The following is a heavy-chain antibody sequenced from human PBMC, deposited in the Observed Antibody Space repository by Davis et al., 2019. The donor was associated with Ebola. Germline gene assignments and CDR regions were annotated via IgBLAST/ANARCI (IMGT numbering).Heavy chain of an antibody. J-gene: IGHJ6*02. V-gene: IGHV1-69*06. CDR2: IIPIFGTA. CDR1: GGTFSSYA. Sequence: SVKVSCKASGGTFSSYAISWVRQAPGQGLEWMGGIIPIFGTANYAQKFQGRVTITADKSTSTAYMELSSLRSEDTAVYYCARDLDSGSDRAGYGMDVWGQGTTVTVSS. CDR3: ARDLDSGSDRAGYGMDV. D-gene: IGHD1-26*01.